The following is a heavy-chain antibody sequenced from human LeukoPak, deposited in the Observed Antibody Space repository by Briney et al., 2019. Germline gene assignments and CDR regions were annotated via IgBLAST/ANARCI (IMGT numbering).Heavy chain of an antibody. D-gene: IGHD7-27*01. V-gene: IGHV3-48*04. J-gene: IGHJ2*01. CDR3: AKATGDWYFDL. CDR2: ISSSSSTI. CDR1: GFTFSSYS. Sequence: PGGSLRLSCAASGFTFSSYSMNWVRQAPGKGLEWVSYISSSSSTIYYADSVKGRFTISRDNAKNSLYLQMNSLRPDDTAFYYCAKATGDWYFDLRGRGTLVTVSS.